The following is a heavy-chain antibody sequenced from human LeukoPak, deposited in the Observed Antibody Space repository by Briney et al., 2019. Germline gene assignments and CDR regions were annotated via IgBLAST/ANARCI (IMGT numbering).Heavy chain of an antibody. CDR1: GGSISSYY. CDR2: IYYSGST. J-gene: IGHJ4*02. CDR3: ASLVSGYYYFDY. Sequence: TSETLSLTCTVSGGSISSYYWSWIRQPPGKGLEWIGYIYYSGSTNYNPSLKSRVTISVDTSKNQFSLKLSSVTAADTAVYYCASLVSGYYYFDYWGQGTLVTVSS. D-gene: IGHD3-22*01. V-gene: IGHV4-59*12.